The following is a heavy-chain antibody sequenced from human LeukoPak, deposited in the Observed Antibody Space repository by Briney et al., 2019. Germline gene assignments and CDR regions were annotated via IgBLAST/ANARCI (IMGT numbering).Heavy chain of an antibody. D-gene: IGHD3-10*01. J-gene: IGHJ5*02. CDR2: ISACNGNT. Sequence: GASVKVSCKASGYTFTSYTISWVRQAPGQGLEWMGWISACNGNTNYAQKFQGRVTMTTDTSTTTAYMELRSLRSDDTAVYYCARVRYSYVSEVNWFDPWGQGTLVTVSS. CDR3: ARVRYSYVSEVNWFDP. CDR1: GYTFTSYT. V-gene: IGHV1-18*04.